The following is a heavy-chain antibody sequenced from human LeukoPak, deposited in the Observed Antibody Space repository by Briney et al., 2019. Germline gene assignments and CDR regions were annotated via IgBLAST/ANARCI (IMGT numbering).Heavy chain of an antibody. Sequence: GGSLRLSCAASGFTFSGSAMHWVRQASGKGLEWVGRIRSKANSYATAYAASVKGRLTISRDDSKNTAYLQMNSLKTEDTAVYYCTRRGGENDAFDIWGQGTMVTVSS. CDR3: TRRGGENDAFDI. CDR2: IRSKANSYAT. J-gene: IGHJ3*02. CDR1: GFTFSGSA. V-gene: IGHV3-73*01.